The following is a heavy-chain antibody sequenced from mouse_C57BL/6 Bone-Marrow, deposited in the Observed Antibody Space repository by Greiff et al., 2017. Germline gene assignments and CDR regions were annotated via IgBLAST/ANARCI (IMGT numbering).Heavy chain of an antibody. V-gene: IGHV1-81*01. D-gene: IGHD3-3*01. Sequence: VQLLQSGAELARPGASVKLSCKASGYTFTSYGISWVKQRTGQGLEWIGEIYPRSGNTYYNEKFKGKATLTADNTSSSAYMELRSLTSEDSAVYFCARSGLGHYFDVWGTGTTVTVSS. CDR3: ARSGLGHYFDV. J-gene: IGHJ1*03. CDR1: GYTFTSYG. CDR2: IYPRSGNT.